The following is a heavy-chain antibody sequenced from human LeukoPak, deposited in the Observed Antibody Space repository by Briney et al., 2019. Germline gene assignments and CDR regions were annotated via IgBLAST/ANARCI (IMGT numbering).Heavy chain of an antibody. CDR3: ARDTRTTVIPYFDY. V-gene: IGHV3-NL1*01. J-gene: IGHJ4*02. CDR2: IYSGGST. CDR1: GFTFSSYA. D-gene: IGHD4-17*01. Sequence: GGSLRLSCAASGFTFSSYAMHWVRQAPGKGLEWVAVIYSGGSTYYADSVKGRFTISRDNSKNTLYLQMNSLRAEDTAVYYCARDTRTTVIPYFDYWGQGTLVTVSS.